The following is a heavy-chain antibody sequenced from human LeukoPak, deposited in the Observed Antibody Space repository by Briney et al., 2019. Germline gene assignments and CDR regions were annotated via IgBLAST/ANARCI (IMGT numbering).Heavy chain of an antibody. Sequence: PGGSLRLSCAASGFTFSSYGMHWVRQAPGKGLEWVAVISSDGSKEFYTDSVKGRFTISRDNSKNTLYLQMNSLRAEDTAVYYCARTYTLYYDFGRFDPWGQGTLVTVSS. CDR2: ISSDGSKE. CDR1: GFTFSSYG. J-gene: IGHJ5*02. V-gene: IGHV3-30*12. CDR3: ARTYTLYYDFGRFDP. D-gene: IGHD3-3*01.